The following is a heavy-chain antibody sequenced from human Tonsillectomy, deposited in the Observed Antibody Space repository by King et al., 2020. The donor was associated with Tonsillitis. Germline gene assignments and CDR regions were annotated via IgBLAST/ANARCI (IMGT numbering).Heavy chain of an antibody. D-gene: IGHD4-23*01. Sequence: QLVQSGAEVKKPGASVKVSCKASGYSFTSYSISWVRQAPGQGLEWMGWISTYNGNTNYAQKLQDRVTMTTDTSTSTAYMELRSLRSDDTAVYYCARDPYGVNSPWYFDLWGRGTLVTVSS. CDR2: ISTYNGNT. CDR3: ARDPYGVNSPWYFDL. CDR1: GYSFTSYS. J-gene: IGHJ2*01. V-gene: IGHV1-18*04.